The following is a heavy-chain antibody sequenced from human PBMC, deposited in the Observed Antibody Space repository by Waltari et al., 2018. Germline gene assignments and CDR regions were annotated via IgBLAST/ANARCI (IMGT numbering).Heavy chain of an antibody. CDR1: GGSISSGGYS. J-gene: IGHJ5*02. CDR2: IYHSGST. Sequence: QLQLQESGSGLVKPSQTLSLTCAVSGGSISSGGYSWSWIRQPPGKGLEWIGYIYHSGSTYYNPSLKSRVTISVDRSKNQFSRKLSSVTAADTAVYYCARSRYDFWSGYYGANWFDPWGQGTLVTVSS. CDR3: ARSRYDFWSGYYGANWFDP. V-gene: IGHV4-30-2*01. D-gene: IGHD3-3*01.